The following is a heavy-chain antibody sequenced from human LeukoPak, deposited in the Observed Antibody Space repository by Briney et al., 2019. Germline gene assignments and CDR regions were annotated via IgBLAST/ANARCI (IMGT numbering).Heavy chain of an antibody. CDR3: ARGGPYGFGELLATKKYYYYMDV. V-gene: IGHV1-46*01. CDR2: INPSGGST. CDR1: GYTFTSYY. D-gene: IGHD3-10*01. Sequence: GASVKVSCKASGYTFTSYYMHWVRQAPGQGLEWMGIINPSGGSTSYAQKFQGRVTMTRDTSTSTVYVELSSLRSEDTAVYYCARGGPYGFGELLATKKYYYYMDVWGKGTTVTISS. J-gene: IGHJ6*03.